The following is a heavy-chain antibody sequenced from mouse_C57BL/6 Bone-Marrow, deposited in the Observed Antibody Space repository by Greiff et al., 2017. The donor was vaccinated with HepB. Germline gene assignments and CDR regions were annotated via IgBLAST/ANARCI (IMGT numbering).Heavy chain of an antibody. CDR1: GYTFTSYG. V-gene: IGHV1-81*01. CDR2: IYPRSGNT. D-gene: IGHD4-1*01. J-gene: IGHJ3*01. Sequence: QVQLQQSGAELARPGASVKLSCKASGYTFTSYGISWVKQRTGQGLEWIGEIYPRSGNTYYNEKFKGKATLTADKSSSTAYMGLRSLTSEDSAVYFCAKPGGFAYWGQGTLVTVSA. CDR3: AKPGGFAY.